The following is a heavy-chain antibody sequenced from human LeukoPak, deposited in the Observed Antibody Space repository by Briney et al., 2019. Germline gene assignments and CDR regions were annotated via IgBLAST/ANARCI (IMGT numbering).Heavy chain of an antibody. Sequence: SGGSLRLSCTGSGFTFSSYTIHWVRQAPGKGLEWVSSISSGGTFVYYADSVKGRFTISRDNSKNTLYLQMNSLRAEDTAVYYCARTTVTMYYFDYWGQGTLVTVSS. CDR3: ARTTVTMYYFDY. D-gene: IGHD4-17*01. J-gene: IGHJ4*02. CDR2: ISSGGTFV. V-gene: IGHV3-21*04. CDR1: GFTFSSYT.